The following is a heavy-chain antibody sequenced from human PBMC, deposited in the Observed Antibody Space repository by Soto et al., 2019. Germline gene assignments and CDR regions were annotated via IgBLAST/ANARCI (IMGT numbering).Heavy chain of an antibody. D-gene: IGHD5-12*01. J-gene: IGHJ3*02. V-gene: IGHV6-1*01. CDR3: ERGESRVACFDI. CDR2: AYYRSQWYY. Sequence: SQTLSLTCAISGDSVSSNSAAWNWIRQSPSRGLEWLGRAYYRSQWYYDSAVSVRSRITVIPDTSKNQFSLQLNSVTPEDTAVYYCERGESRVACFDIWGQGTMVTVSS. CDR1: GDSVSSNSAA.